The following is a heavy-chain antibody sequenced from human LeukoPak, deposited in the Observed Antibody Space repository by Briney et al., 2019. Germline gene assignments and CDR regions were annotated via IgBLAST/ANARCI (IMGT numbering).Heavy chain of an antibody. Sequence: PGGSLRLSCAASGFTFSSYAMSWVRQAPGKGLEWVSAISGSGGSTYYADSVKGRFTISRDNSKNTLYLQMNSLRAEDTAVYYCAKEYETYYDILTGYSAFDYWGQGTLVTVSS. CDR1: GFTFSSYA. CDR2: ISGSGGST. CDR3: AKEYETYYDILTGYSAFDY. V-gene: IGHV3-23*01. J-gene: IGHJ4*02. D-gene: IGHD3-9*01.